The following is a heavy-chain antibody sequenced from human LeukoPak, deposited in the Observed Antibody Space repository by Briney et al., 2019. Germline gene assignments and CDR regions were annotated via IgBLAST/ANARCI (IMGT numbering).Heavy chain of an antibody. CDR3: ARELYVWGSYRSGAFDI. CDR1: GYTFTSYY. V-gene: IGHV1-46*01. J-gene: IGHJ3*02. CDR2: INPRGGST. Sequence: ASVKVSCKASGYTFTSYYMHWVRQAPGQGLEWVGIINPRGGSTSYAQKFQGRVTMTRDTSTSTVYMELSSLRSEDTAVYYCARELYVWGSYRSGAFDIWGQRTMVTVSS. D-gene: IGHD3-16*02.